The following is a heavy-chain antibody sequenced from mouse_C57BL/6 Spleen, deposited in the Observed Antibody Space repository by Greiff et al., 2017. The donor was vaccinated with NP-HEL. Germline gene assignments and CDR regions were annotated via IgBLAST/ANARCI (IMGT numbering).Heavy chain of an antibody. CDR2: ISSGSSTI. Sequence: EVQLQESGGGLVKPGGSLKLSCAASGFTFSDYGMHWVRQAPEKGLEWVAYISSGSSTIYYEDTVKGRFTISRDNAKNTLFLQMTSLRSEDTAMYYCARGYYSNHGAMDYWGQGTSVTVSS. CDR3: ARGYYSNHGAMDY. J-gene: IGHJ4*01. CDR1: GFTFSDYG. V-gene: IGHV5-17*01. D-gene: IGHD2-5*01.